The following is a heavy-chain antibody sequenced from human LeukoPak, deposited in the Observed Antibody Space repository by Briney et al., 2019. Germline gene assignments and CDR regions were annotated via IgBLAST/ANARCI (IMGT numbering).Heavy chain of an antibody. CDR1: GFTFSSYE. J-gene: IGHJ6*02. Sequence: GGSLRLSCAASGFTFSSYEMNWVRQAPGEGLEWVSYISSSGSTIYYADSVKGRFTISRDNAKNSLYLQMNSLRAEDTAVYYCASVTGGGDYYYYGMDVWGQGTTVTVSS. CDR3: ASVTGGGDYYYYGMDV. CDR2: ISSSGSTI. D-gene: IGHD3-16*01. V-gene: IGHV3-48*03.